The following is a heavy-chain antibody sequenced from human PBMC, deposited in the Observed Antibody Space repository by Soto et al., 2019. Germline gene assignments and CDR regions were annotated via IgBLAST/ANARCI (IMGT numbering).Heavy chain of an antibody. Sequence: EVQLLESGGGLVQPGGSLRLSCAASGFTFSSYAMSWVRQAPGKGLEWVSAISGSGGSTYYADSVKGRFTISRDNSKNTLYLQMNSLRAEDTAVYYCAMSYYDFWSRPNWFDPWGQGTLVTVSS. CDR1: GFTFSSYA. J-gene: IGHJ5*02. CDR3: AMSYYDFWSRPNWFDP. V-gene: IGHV3-23*01. CDR2: ISGSGGST. D-gene: IGHD3-3*01.